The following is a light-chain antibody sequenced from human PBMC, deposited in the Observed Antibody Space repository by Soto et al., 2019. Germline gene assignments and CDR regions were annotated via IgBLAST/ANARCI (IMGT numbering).Light chain of an antibody. J-gene: IGKJ2*01. CDR2: AAS. CDR3: QQAYSAPHT. CDR1: QSIGTS. V-gene: IGKV1-39*01. Sequence: DIQMTQSPSSLSASVGDRVTITCRASQSIGTSLNWYQQKTGRAPKLLIYAASTLQSGVPSRFSGSGSGTDFALTIGSLQPEDFASYSCQQAYSAPHTFGQGTNVEI.